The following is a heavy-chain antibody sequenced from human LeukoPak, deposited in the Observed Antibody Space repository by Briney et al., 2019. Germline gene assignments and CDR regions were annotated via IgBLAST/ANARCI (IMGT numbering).Heavy chain of an antibody. V-gene: IGHV3-66*01. CDR1: GFTFSNVW. J-gene: IGHJ6*02. CDR2: IYSGGST. D-gene: IGHD6-19*01. Sequence: PGGSLRLSCAASGFTFSNVWMSWVRQAPGKGLEWVSVIYSGGSTYYADSVKGRFTISRDNSKNTLYLQMNSLRAEDTAVYYCASSSVAGTVYYYYYGMDVWGQGTTVTVSS. CDR3: ASSSVAGTVYYYYYGMDV.